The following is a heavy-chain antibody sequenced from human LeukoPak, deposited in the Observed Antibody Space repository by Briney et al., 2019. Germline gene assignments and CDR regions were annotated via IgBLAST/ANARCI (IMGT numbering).Heavy chain of an antibody. CDR3: ARIEARYYYDSSGYWFDP. CDR1: GGSISSGGYS. J-gene: IGHJ5*02. V-gene: IGHV4-30-2*01. Sequence: SETLSLTCAVSGGSISSGGYSWSWIRQPPGKGLEWIGYIYHSGSTYYNPSLKSRVTISVDRSKNQFSLKLSSVTAADTAVYYCARIEARYYYDSSGYWFDPWGQGTLVTVSS. CDR2: IYHSGST. D-gene: IGHD3-22*01.